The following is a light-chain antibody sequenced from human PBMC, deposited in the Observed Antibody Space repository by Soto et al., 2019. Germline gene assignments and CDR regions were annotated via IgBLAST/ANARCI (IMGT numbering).Light chain of an antibody. Sequence: QSVLTQPASVSGSPGQSITISCTGTSSDVGGYNYVSWYQQHPGKAPKLLIYDFSTRPSGVSNRFSGSKSGDTASLTISGLQAEDEADYYCSSCTTSSTVVFGGGTKLTVL. J-gene: IGLJ2*01. V-gene: IGLV2-14*01. CDR3: SSCTTSSTVV. CDR1: SSDVGGYNY. CDR2: DFS.